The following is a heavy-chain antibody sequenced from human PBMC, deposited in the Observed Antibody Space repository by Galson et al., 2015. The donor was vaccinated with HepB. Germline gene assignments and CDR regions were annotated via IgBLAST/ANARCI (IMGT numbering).Heavy chain of an antibody. CDR2: ISGSGGST. V-gene: IGHV3-23*01. CDR3: ARDPRDEKRITMVRGVPKGRGWFDP. CDR1: GFIFSSYA. D-gene: IGHD3-10*01. Sequence: SLRLSCAASGFIFSSYAMSWVRQAPGKGLEWVSAISGSGGSTYYADSVKGRFTISKDNSKNTLYLQMNSLRSEDTAVYYCARDPRDEKRITMVRGVPKGRGWFDPWGQGTLVTVSS. J-gene: IGHJ5*02.